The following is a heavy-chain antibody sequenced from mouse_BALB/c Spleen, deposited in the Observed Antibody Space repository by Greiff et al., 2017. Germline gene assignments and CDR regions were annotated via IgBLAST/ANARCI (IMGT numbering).Heavy chain of an antibody. CDR1: GYTFTSYY. J-gene: IGHJ4*01. V-gene: IGHV1S81*02. Sequence: QVQLQQSGAELVKPGASVKLSCKASGYTFTSYYMYWVKQRPGQGLEWIGEINPSNGGTNFNEKFESKATLTVDKSSSTAYMQLSSLTSEDSAVYYCTRNDAHYYAMDYWGQGTSVTVSS. D-gene: IGHD2-12*01. CDR3: TRNDAHYYAMDY. CDR2: INPSNGGT.